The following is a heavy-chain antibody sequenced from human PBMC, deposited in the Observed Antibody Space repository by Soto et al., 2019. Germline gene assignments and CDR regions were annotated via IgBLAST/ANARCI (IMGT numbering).Heavy chain of an antibody. Sequence: ASVKVSCKASGYTFTNYGISWVRQAPGQGLDWIGWISAYNGKIDYAQKVQGRITMTTDTSTSTAFMELRSLRSDDTAVYYCARETIPQMYYYGTDVWGQGTTVTVSS. CDR3: ARETIPQMYYYGTDV. D-gene: IGHD3-16*01. J-gene: IGHJ6*02. CDR2: ISAYNGKI. CDR1: GYTFTNYG. V-gene: IGHV1-18*01.